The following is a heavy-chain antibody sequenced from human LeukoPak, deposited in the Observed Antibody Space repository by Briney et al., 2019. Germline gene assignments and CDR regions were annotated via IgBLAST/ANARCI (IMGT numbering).Heavy chain of an antibody. D-gene: IGHD2-8*01. Sequence: GASVKVSCKASGYTFTNYDINWVRQAPGQGLEWMGWISGYNDNTHYTQELQGRLTMTTDTSTSTAYMELRSLRSDDTAVYYCARVKRPYRVYTEGGGRAFDIWGQETMVTVSS. CDR2: ISGYNDNT. V-gene: IGHV1-18*01. J-gene: IGHJ3*02. CDR1: GYTFTNYD. CDR3: ARVKRPYRVYTEGGGRAFDI.